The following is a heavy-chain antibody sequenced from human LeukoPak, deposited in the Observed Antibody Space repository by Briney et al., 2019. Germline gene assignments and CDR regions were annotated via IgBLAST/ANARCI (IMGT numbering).Heavy chain of an antibody. D-gene: IGHD4/OR15-4a*01. V-gene: IGHV3-23*01. CDR2: ISGSGITT. CDR1: GVTFSSHS. Sequence: GGSLRLSCAASGVTFSSHSMNWVRQAPGKGLEWVSGISGSGITTYNADSVKGRFTISRDNSKNTLYLQMNSLRAEDTAVYYCAKDKWGANILVFDYWGQGTLVTVSS. J-gene: IGHJ4*02. CDR3: AKDKWGANILVFDY.